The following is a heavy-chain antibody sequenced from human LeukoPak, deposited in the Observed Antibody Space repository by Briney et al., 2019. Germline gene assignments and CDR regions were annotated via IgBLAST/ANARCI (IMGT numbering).Heavy chain of an antibody. CDR3: GRGRGGLMYRSPPGGGWFDP. D-gene: IGHD6-13*01. CDR2: INHSGST. Sequence: SETLSLTCAVYGGSFSGYYWSWIRQPPGKGLEWIGEINHSGSTNYNPSLKSRVTISVDTSKNQFSLKLSSVTAADAAVYYCGRGRGGLMYRSPPGGGWFDPWGQGTLVTVSS. CDR1: GGSFSGYY. V-gene: IGHV4-34*01. J-gene: IGHJ5*02.